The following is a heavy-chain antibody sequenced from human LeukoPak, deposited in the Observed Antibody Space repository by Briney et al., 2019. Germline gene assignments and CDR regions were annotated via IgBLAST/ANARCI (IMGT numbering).Heavy chain of an antibody. CDR1: GGTFSSYA. J-gene: IGHJ4*02. CDR2: IIPIFGTA. Sequence: ASVKVSCKASGGTFSSYAISWVRQAPGQGLEWMGGIIPIFGTANYAQEFQGRVTITADESTSTAYMELSSLRSEDTAVYYCARLHCSSTSCHDYWGQGTLVTVSS. CDR3: ARLHCSSTSCHDY. D-gene: IGHD2-2*01. V-gene: IGHV1-69*13.